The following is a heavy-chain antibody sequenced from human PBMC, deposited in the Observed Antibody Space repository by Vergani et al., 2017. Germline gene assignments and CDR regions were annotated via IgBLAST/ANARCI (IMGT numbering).Heavy chain of an antibody. CDR1: GGTFSSYT. CDR3: ARDLDSSGYYYGPSIDY. J-gene: IGHJ4*02. Sequence: QVQLVQSGAEVKKPGSSVKVSCKASGGTFSSYTISWVRQAPGQGLEWMGRIIPILGIANYAQKFQGRVTMTTDTSTSTAYMELRSLRSDDTAVYYCARDLDSSGYYYGPSIDYWGQGTLVTVSS. V-gene: IGHV1-69*08. D-gene: IGHD3-22*01. CDR2: IIPILGIA.